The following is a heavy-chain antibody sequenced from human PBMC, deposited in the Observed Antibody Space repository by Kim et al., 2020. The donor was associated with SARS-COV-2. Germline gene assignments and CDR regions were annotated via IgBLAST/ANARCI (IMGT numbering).Heavy chain of an antibody. CDR1: GLTFSSYA. V-gene: IGHV3-23*05. CDR3: AKWSGGNGAYDF. CDR2: ISSYGGTT. Sequence: GGSLRLSCAVSGLTFSSYAMTWVRQAPGKGLEWVSSISSYGGTTYFADSVNGRFTISRDNPKNMLYLEMNSLRGEDSAVYFCAKWSGGNGAYDFWGQGTKVTVSS. J-gene: IGHJ3*01. D-gene: IGHD2-15*01.